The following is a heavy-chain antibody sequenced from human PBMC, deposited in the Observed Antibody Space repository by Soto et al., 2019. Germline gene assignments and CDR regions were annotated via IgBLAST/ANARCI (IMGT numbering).Heavy chain of an antibody. CDR2: IYYSGST. CDR3: AGGIAVAAINYYYYGMDV. Sequence: SETLSLTCTVSGGSISSSSYYWGWIRQPPGKGLEWIGSIYYSGSTYYNPSLKSRVTISVDTSKNQFSLKLSSVTAADTAVYYCAGGIAVAAINYYYYGMDVWGQGTTVTVSS. CDR1: GGSISSSSYY. D-gene: IGHD6-19*01. J-gene: IGHJ6*02. V-gene: IGHV4-39*01.